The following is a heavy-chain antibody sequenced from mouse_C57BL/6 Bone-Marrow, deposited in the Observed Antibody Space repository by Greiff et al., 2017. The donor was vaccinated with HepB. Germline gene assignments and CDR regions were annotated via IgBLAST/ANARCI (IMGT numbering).Heavy chain of an antibody. CDR2: IYPGSGNT. V-gene: IGHV1-76*01. CDR1: GYTFTDYY. J-gene: IGHJ2*01. CDR3: AREEFITTVVATRYYFDY. Sequence: VQLQQSGAELVRPGASVKLSCKASGYTFTDYYINWVKQRPGQGLEWIARIYPGSGNTYYNEKFKGKATLTAEKSSSTAYMQLSSLTSEDSAVYFCAREEFITTVVATRYYFDYWGQGTTLTVSS. D-gene: IGHD1-1*01.